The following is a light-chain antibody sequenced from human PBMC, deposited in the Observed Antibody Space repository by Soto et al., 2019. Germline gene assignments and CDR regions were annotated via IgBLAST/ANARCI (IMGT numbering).Light chain of an antibody. J-gene: IGKJ3*01. V-gene: IGKV1-39*01. CDR2: AAS. CDR3: QHSHSTPFT. Sequence: DIQMTQSRSSLSASVGDRVTMTCRASQSIAGYLHWYQQRPGTAPKLLIFAASHLQPGVPSRFSASGSGTDFTLTISSLQPEDFATYYCQHSHSTPFTFGPGTKVDI. CDR1: QSIAGY.